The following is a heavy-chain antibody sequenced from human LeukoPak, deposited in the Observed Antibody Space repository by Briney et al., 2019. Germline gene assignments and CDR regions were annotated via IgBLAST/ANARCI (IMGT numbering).Heavy chain of an antibody. CDR3: ARAGISGDYFDY. CDR1: GYTFTSHY. CDR2: INPSGGST. V-gene: IGHV1-46*01. Sequence: GASVKVSCKASGYTFTSHYMHWVRQAPGQGLEWMGIINPSGGSTSYAQKFQGRVTMTRDTSTSTVYMELSSLRSEDTAVYYCARAGISGDYFDYWGQGTLVTVSS. J-gene: IGHJ4*02.